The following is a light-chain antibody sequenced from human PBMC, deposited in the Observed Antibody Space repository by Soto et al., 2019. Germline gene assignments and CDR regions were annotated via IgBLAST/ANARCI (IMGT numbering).Light chain of an antibody. CDR2: WAS. J-gene: IGKJ4*01. CDR3: QQYYSTPQT. CDR1: QSVLYSSNNKNY. V-gene: IGKV4-1*01. Sequence: DIVMTQSPDSLAVSLGERATINCKSSQSVLYSSNNKNYLAWYQQKPGQPPKLLIYWASTRESGVPDRFSGSGSGTDFTLTISSLQAEDVAVYYCQQYYSTPQTFXGGTKVDIK.